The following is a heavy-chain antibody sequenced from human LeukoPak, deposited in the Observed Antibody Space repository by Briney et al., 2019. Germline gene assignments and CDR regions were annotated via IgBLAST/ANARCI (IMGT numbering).Heavy chain of an antibody. CDR1: GYTFTGYY. Sequence: GASVKVSCKASGYTFTGYYMHWVRQAPRQGLELVGWLNPNSGLSNYAHKFQGRVSLTRDTSISTAYMELSRLRSDDTAVYYCASDYERAQWGQGTLVTVSS. CDR3: ASDYERAQ. V-gene: IGHV1-2*07. CDR2: LNPNSGLS. J-gene: IGHJ4*02. D-gene: IGHD5-12*01.